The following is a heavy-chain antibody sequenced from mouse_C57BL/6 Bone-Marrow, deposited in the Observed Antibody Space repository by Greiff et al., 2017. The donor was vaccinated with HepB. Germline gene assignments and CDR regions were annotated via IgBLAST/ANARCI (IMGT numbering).Heavy chain of an antibody. J-gene: IGHJ2*01. Sequence: QVQLQQPGAELVRPGTSVKLSCKASGYTFTSYWMHWVKQRPGQGLEWIGVIDPSDSYTNYNQKFKGKATLTVDTSSSTAYMQLSSLTSEDSAFYYGAREGQVRVYYWGQGTTLTVSA. CDR1: GYTFTSYW. CDR2: IDPSDSYT. CDR3: AREGQVRVYY. V-gene: IGHV1-59*01. D-gene: IGHD3-2*02.